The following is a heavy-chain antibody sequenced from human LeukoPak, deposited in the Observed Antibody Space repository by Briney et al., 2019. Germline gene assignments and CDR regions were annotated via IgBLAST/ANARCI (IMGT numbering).Heavy chain of an antibody. V-gene: IGHV3-48*01. CDR2: ISSSSSTI. Sequence: PGGSLRLSCAASGFTFSSYSMNWVRQAPGKGLEWVSYISSSSSTIYYADSVKGRFTISRDNAKNSLYLQMNSLRAEDTAVYYCARAGFLEWLSFYYYYMDVWGKGTTVTVSS. CDR3: ARAGFLEWLSFYYYYMDV. D-gene: IGHD3-3*01. CDR1: GFTFSSYS. J-gene: IGHJ6*03.